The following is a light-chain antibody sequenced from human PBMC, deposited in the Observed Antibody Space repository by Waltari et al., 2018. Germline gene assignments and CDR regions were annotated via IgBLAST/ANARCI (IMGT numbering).Light chain of an antibody. Sequence: SHELTQPPSVSVSPGQTASITCSGDKLADKFVCWYQHKSGQSPVLIIYQDRKRPSGIPERFSGSNSGNTATLTISGTQAMDEADYYCQAWDRSPSFGTGTKVSVL. V-gene: IGLV3-1*01. CDR3: QAWDRSPS. J-gene: IGLJ1*01. CDR1: KLADKF. CDR2: QDR.